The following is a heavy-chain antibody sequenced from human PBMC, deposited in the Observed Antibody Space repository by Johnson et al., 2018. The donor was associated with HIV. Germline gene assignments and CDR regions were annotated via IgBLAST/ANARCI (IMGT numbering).Heavy chain of an antibody. J-gene: IGHJ3*02. CDR1: GYSVTGYN. D-gene: IGHD3-3*01. CDR3: ARPHFATVLQFLGGAFEI. Sequence: VQLVESGGGLVQPGGSLRLSCAVSGYSVTGYNMNWVRQAPVKGLEWVSVIYTGSDSTSYTDSVKDRFTISRDNAKNSLYLQINSLRAEDTAVYYCARPHFATVLQFLGGAFEIWGQGTMVTVSS. V-gene: IGHV3-66*04. CDR2: IYTGSDST.